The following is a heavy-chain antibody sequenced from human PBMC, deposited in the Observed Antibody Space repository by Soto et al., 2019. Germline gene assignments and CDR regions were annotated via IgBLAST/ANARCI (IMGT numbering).Heavy chain of an antibody. CDR1: GGTFSSYA. D-gene: IGHD3-22*01. J-gene: IGHJ4*02. Sequence: QVQLVQSGAEVKKPGSSVKVSCKASGGTFSSYAISWVRQAPGQGLEWMGGIIPIFGTANYAQKFQGRVTITADESTSTAYMELSSLRSEDTAVYYCARVPTNYYDSSGYLYYFDYRGQGTLVTVSS. CDR3: ARVPTNYYDSSGYLYYFDY. V-gene: IGHV1-69*01. CDR2: IIPIFGTA.